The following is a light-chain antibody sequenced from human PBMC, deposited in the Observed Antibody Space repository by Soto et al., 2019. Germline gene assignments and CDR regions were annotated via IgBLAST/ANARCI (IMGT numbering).Light chain of an antibody. V-gene: IGKV3D-20*02. CDR1: QSVSSNY. CDR3: QPRSNWTPLT. CDR2: RAS. J-gene: IGKJ4*01. Sequence: EIVLTQSPGTLSLSPGERATLSCRASQSVSSNYLAWYQQKPGQAPKVLIYRASIRATGIPDRFTGSGSGTDFTLTISRLEPEDFAVYYCQPRSNWTPLTLGVGTKVDIK.